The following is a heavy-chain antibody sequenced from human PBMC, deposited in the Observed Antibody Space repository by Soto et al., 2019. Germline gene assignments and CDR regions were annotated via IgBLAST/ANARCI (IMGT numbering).Heavy chain of an antibody. J-gene: IGHJ5*01. CDR3: ARGRARFFWSVRRDNWFYS. CDR2: IYYSGST. D-gene: IGHD3-3*01. Sequence: QVQLQKSGPGLVKPSQTLSLTCTVSGGSISSGGYYWSWIRQHPGKGLEWIDYIYYSGSTYYNPSLNSGVTISVDTAKNQFSLNLSAVTAADTAVYYCARGRARFFWSVRRDNWFYSWGQGTLVTVSS. CDR1: GGSISSGGYY. V-gene: IGHV4-31*03.